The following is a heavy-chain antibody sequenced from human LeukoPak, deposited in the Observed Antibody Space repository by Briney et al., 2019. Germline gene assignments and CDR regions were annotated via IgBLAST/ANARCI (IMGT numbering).Heavy chain of an antibody. D-gene: IGHD3-9*01. Sequence: GGSLRLSCAASGFTFSSYALSWVRQAPGKGLEWVSVISASGGTTYYADSVKGRFTISRDTSKDAVYLQMHSLRAEDTAVYYCAKGDVLPSYPTFDYWGQGTLVTVSS. CDR3: AKGDVLPSYPTFDY. CDR2: ISASGGTT. J-gene: IGHJ4*02. V-gene: IGHV3-23*01. CDR1: GFTFSSYA.